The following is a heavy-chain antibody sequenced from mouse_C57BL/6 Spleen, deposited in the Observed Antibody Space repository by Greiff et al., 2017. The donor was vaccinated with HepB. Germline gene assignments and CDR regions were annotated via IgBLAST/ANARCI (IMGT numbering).Heavy chain of an antibody. J-gene: IGHJ2*01. D-gene: IGHD1-1*01. V-gene: IGHV1-72*01. CDR3: ARSPITTVVAPGDFDY. Sequence: QVQLQQPGAELVKPGASVKLSCKASGYIFTSYWMHWVKQRPGRGLEWIGRIDPNSGGTKYNEKFKSKATLTVDKPSSTAYMQLSSLTSEDSAVYYCARSPITTVVAPGDFDYWGQGTTLTVSS. CDR1: GYIFTSYW. CDR2: IDPNSGGT.